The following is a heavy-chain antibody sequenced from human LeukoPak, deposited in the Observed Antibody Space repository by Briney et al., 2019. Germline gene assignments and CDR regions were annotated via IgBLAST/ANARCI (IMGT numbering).Heavy chain of an antibody. CDR1: GFSLSTSGVG. Sequence: SGPTLVNPTQTLTLTCTFSGFSLSTSGVGVGWIRQPPGKALEWLALIYWNDDKRYSPSLKSRLTITKDTSKNQVVLTMTNMDPVDTATYYCAHRRDSITFFGVVSRFDPWGQGTLVTVSS. CDR2: IYWNDDK. J-gene: IGHJ5*02. V-gene: IGHV2-5*01. CDR3: AHRRDSITFFGVVSRFDP. D-gene: IGHD3-3*01.